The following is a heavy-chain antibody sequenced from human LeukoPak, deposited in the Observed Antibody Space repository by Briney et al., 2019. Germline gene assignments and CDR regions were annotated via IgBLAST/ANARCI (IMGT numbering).Heavy chain of an antibody. CDR3: AKWRSSGYYLDY. J-gene: IGHJ4*02. D-gene: IGHD3-22*01. CDR2: IRYDGNNK. Sequence: TGGSLRLSCAASGFTFSSYGMHWVRQAPGKGLEWVAFIRYDGNNKYYAGSVKGRFTISRDNSKNTLYLQMNSLRAEDTAVYYCAKWRSSGYYLDYWGQGTLVTVSS. V-gene: IGHV3-30*02. CDR1: GFTFSSYG.